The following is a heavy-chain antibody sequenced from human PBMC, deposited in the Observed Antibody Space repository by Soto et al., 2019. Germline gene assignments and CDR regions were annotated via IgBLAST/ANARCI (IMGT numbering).Heavy chain of an antibody. J-gene: IGHJ4*02. D-gene: IGHD3-10*01. CDR1: GFTFSSYA. CDR2: ISSGGGNT. Sequence: EVQLLESGGGLVQPGGSLSLSCAASGFTFSSYAMNWVRQAPGKGLEWVSVISSGGGNTYYADSVEGRFTISRDNSKNTLYLQMSSLRAEDTAIYYCAKGGAVRGLKGGNLDYWGQGTLVTVSS. CDR3: AKGGAVRGLKGGNLDY. V-gene: IGHV3-23*01.